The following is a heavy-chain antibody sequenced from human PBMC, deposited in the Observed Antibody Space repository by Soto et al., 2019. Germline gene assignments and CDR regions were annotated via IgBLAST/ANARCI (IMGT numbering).Heavy chain of an antibody. D-gene: IGHD7-27*01. V-gene: IGHV4-31*02. J-gene: IGHJ2*01. Sequence: PSGTLSLTCTASGVSITAGGHYWAWIRRHPEKGLEWLGYIHYSGTTDYNPSLKGRLTVSVDTSKNQFSLRLNSVTAADTAIYYCAELTATYCKFSIWGRGTLVTVSS. CDR3: AELTATYCKFSI. CDR1: GVSITAGGHY. CDR2: IHYSGTT.